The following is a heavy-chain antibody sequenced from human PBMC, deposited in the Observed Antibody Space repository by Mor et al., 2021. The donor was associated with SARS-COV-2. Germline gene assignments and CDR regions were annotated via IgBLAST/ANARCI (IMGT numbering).Heavy chain of an antibody. J-gene: IGHJ4*02. D-gene: IGHD3-22*01. V-gene: IGHV3-11*05. CDR3: ARERDGSSFLAWGFDS. Sequence: EWVSYISSSSTYTNYADSVKGRFTISRDNTKNSLYLQMDSLRDEDTAIYYCARERDGSSFLAWGFDSWGQGILVTVSS. CDR2: ISSSSTYT.